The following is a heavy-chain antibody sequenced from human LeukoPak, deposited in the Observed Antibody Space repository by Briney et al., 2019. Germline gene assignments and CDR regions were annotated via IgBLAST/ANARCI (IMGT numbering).Heavy chain of an antibody. D-gene: IGHD3-10*01. CDR2: IYYSGST. V-gene: IGHV4-39*07. J-gene: IGHJ4*02. CDR1: GGSISSGSYY. CDR3: ARDARVQKWFGELIMTKTYYFDY. Sequence: SETLSLTCTVSGGSISSGSYYWGWIRQPPGKGLEWIGSIYYSGSTYYNPSLKSRVTISVDTSKNQFSLKLSSVTAADTAVYYCARDARVQKWFGELIMTKTYYFDYWGQGTLVTVSS.